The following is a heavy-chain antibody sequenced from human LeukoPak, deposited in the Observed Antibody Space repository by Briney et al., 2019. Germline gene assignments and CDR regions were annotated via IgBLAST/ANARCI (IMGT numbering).Heavy chain of an antibody. CDR3: ARDRRSASGSYFAFDAFDI. CDR1: GYSISSLYY. D-gene: IGHD3-10*01. J-gene: IGHJ3*02. CDR2: ISHSGTT. Sequence: PSETLSLTCTVSGYSISSLYYWGWIRQPPGEGLEWIGSISHSGTTYYNPSLKSRVTVSVDTSKNQFSLKLSSVTAADTAVYYCARDRRSASGSYFAFDAFDIWGQGTMVTVSS. V-gene: IGHV4-38-2*02.